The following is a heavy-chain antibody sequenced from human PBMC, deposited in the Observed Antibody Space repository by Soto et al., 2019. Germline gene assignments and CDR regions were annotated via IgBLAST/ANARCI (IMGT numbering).Heavy chain of an antibody. J-gene: IGHJ4*02. CDR2: ISSSSTTI. CDR3: ARERALSNYPDY. CDR1: GFTFSSYS. Sequence: GGSLRLSCAASGFTFSSYSMNWVRQAPGKGLEWVSYISSSSTTIYYAESVRGRFTISRDNAKNSRFLQMNSLRVEDTAVYYCARERALSNYPDYWGQGTLVTVSS. V-gene: IGHV3-48*01. D-gene: IGHD4-4*01.